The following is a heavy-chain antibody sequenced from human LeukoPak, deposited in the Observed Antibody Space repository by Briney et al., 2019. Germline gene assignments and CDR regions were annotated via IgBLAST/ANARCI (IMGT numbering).Heavy chain of an antibody. CDR3: ARGSHSGYDLYHY. CDR2: ISAYNGNT. D-gene: IGHD5-12*01. Sequence: ASVKVSCKASGYTFTGYYMHWVRQAPGQGLEWMGWISAYNGNTNYAQKLQGRVTMTTDTSTSTAYMELRSLRSDDTAVYYCARGSHSGYDLYHYWGQGTLVTVSS. J-gene: IGHJ4*02. V-gene: IGHV1-18*04. CDR1: GYTFTGYY.